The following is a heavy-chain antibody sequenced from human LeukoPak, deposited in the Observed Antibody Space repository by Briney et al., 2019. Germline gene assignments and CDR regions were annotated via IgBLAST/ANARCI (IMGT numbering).Heavy chain of an antibody. J-gene: IGHJ4*02. Sequence: PSETLSLTCTVSGGSISRSRDYWGWIRQPPGKGLEWIGSIYYSGSTYYNPSLKSRVTMSVDTSKNQFSLKLSSVTAADTAVYYCARWGTISLYQSFDYWGQGILVTVSS. V-gene: IGHV4-39*07. CDR3: ARWGTISLYQSFDY. CDR2: IYYSGST. D-gene: IGHD2-2*01. CDR1: GGSISRSRDY.